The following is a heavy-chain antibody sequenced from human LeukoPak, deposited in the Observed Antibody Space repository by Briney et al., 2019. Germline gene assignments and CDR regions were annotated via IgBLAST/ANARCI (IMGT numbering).Heavy chain of an antibody. CDR3: ARGLDSSIAAVNDAFDI. CDR1: RFTFSRYG. CDR2: IWLDGRNK. J-gene: IGHJ3*02. Sequence: GGSLRLSCAASRFTFSRYGMHWVRQAPGKGLEWVTVIWLDGRNKYYADSVKGRFTISRDNSKNTLYLQMNSLRAEDTAVYYCARGLDSSIAAVNDAFDIWGQGTRVTVSS. V-gene: IGHV3-33*01. D-gene: IGHD6-6*01.